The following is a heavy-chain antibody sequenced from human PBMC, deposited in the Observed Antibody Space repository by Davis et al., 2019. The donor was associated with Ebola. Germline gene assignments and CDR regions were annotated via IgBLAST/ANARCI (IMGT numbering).Heavy chain of an antibody. Sequence: SQTLSLTCAVYGGSFSGYYWSWIRQPPGKGLEWIGEINHSGSTNCNPSLKSRVTISVDTSKNQFSLKLSSVTAADTAVYYCARRHIVVVTAIDYWGQGTLVTVSS. CDR1: GGSFSGYY. J-gene: IGHJ4*02. CDR2: INHSGST. CDR3: ARRHIVVVTAIDY. V-gene: IGHV4-34*01. D-gene: IGHD2-21*02.